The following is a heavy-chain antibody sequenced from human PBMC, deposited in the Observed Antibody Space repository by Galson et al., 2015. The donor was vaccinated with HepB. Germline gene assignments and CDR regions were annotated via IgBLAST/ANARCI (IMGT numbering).Heavy chain of an antibody. V-gene: IGHV3-66*02. Sequence: SLRLSCAASGFTVSSNYMSWVRQAPGKGLEWVSVIYSGGSTYYADSVRGRFTISRDNSKNTLYLHMNSLRADDTSLYYCARGDPFDIWGQGTMLTVSS. CDR2: IYSGGST. CDR1: GFTVSSNY. J-gene: IGHJ3*02. CDR3: ARGDPFDI.